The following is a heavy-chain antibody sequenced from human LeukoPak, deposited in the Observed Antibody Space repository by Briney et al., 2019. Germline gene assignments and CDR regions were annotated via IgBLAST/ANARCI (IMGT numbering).Heavy chain of an antibody. D-gene: IGHD3-22*01. CDR2: ISGSSSNT. Sequence: GGSLRLSCAASGFTFSDYYMTWIRQAPGKGLEWLSYISGSSSNTNYADSVQGRFIISRDNAKNSLYLQMNSLRAEDTAVYYCARVNPINSGFHAYWGQGTLVTVSS. CDR3: ARVNPINSGFHAY. V-gene: IGHV3-11*06. CDR1: GFTFSDYY. J-gene: IGHJ4*02.